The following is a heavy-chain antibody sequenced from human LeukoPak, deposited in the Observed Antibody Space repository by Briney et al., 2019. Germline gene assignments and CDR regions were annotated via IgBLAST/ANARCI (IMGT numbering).Heavy chain of an antibody. CDR2: ISSSSSYI. Sequence: PGGSLRLSCAASGFTFSSYSMNWVRQAPGKGLEWVSSISSSSSYIYYADSVTGRFTISRDNAKNSLYLQMNSLRAEDTAVYYCARDLSGSYYSTRYFDYWGQGTLVTVSS. CDR3: ARDLSGSYYSTRYFDY. D-gene: IGHD1-26*01. J-gene: IGHJ4*02. V-gene: IGHV3-21*01. CDR1: GFTFSSYS.